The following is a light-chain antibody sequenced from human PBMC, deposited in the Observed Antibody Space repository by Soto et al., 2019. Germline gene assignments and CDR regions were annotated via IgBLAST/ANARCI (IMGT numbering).Light chain of an antibody. J-gene: IGKJ2*01. CDR3: QQYDSSPYT. CDR1: QSVSSSY. CDR2: GAS. Sequence: ELVLTQSPGTLSLSPGERATLSCRASQSVSSSYLAWYQQKPGQAPRLLIYGASSRATGIPDRFSGSGSGTDFTLTISRLKPEDFAVYYCQQYDSSPYTFGQGTKLAIK. V-gene: IGKV3-20*01.